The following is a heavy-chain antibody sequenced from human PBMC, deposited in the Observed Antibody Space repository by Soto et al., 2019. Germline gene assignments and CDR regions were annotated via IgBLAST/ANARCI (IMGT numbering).Heavy chain of an antibody. J-gene: IGHJ6*02. Sequence: GGSLRLSCAASGFTFSSYSMNWVRQAPGKGLEWVSSISSSSSYIYYADSVKGRFTISRDNAKNSLYLQMNSLRAEDTAVYYCARDEEYYDSGVPGDYGMDVWGQGTTVTVSS. D-gene: IGHD3-22*01. CDR3: ARDEEYYDSGVPGDYGMDV. CDR1: GFTFSSYS. CDR2: ISSSSSYI. V-gene: IGHV3-21*01.